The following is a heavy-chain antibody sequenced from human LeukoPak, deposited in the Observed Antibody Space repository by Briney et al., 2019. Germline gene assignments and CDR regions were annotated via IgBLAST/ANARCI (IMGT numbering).Heavy chain of an antibody. D-gene: IGHD5-18*01. CDR2: IIPSFGTV. Sequence: ASVKVSCKASGTTFRSYAINWVRQAPGQGLEWMGAIIPSFGTVKFAQKFQGRVTVTADESTTTAYMDLNYLRSDDTAVYFCARATSANEYSYGFHFDHWGQGTLVTVSS. CDR3: ARATSANEYSYGFHFDH. J-gene: IGHJ4*02. V-gene: IGHV1-69*13. CDR1: GTTFRSYA.